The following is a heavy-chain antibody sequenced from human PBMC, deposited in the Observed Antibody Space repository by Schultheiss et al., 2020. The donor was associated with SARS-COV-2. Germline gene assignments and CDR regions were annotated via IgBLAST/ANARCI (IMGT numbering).Heavy chain of an antibody. Sequence: SETLSLTCTVSGGSISSSSYYWGWIRQPPGKGLEWIGYIYYSGSTNYNPSLKSRVTISVDTSKNQFSLKLSSVTAADTAVYYCASHAYCGGDCYSGFFDYWGQGTLVTVSS. CDR1: GGSISSSSYY. J-gene: IGHJ4*02. V-gene: IGHV4-61*05. CDR2: IYYSGST. CDR3: ASHAYCGGDCYSGFFDY. D-gene: IGHD2-21*02.